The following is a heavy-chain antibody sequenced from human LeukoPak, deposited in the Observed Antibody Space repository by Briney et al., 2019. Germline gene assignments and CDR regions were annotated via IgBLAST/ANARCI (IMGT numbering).Heavy chain of an antibody. J-gene: IGHJ4*02. CDR1: GGSISSYY. D-gene: IGHD2-15*01. CDR3: ARGYWGSFDY. V-gene: IGHV4-59*01. CDR2: IYYSGST. Sequence: SSETLSLTCTVSGGSISSYYWSWIRQPPGKGLEWIGYIYYSGSTNYNPSLKSRVTISVDTSKNHFSLNLSSVTAADTAVYYCARGYWGSFDYWGQGTLATVSS.